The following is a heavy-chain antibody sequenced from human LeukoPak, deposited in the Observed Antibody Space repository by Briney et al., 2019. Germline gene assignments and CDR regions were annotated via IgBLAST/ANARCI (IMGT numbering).Heavy chain of an antibody. Sequence: GASVNVSCKASGGTFSSYTINWVRQAPGQGLEWMGGIIPIFGTANYAQKFQGRVTITADESTSTAYMELSSQRSEDTAVYYCARENGYDRDRELTLWGQGTLVTVSS. CDR3: ARENGYDRDRELTL. V-gene: IGHV1-69*13. J-gene: IGHJ4*02. CDR2: IIPIFGTA. D-gene: IGHD5-12*01. CDR1: GGTFSSYT.